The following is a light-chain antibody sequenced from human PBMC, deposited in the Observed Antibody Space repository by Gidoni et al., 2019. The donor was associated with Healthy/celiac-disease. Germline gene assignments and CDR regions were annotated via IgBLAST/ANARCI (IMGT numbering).Light chain of an antibody. CDR2: GAS. Sequence: EIVLTQSPGTLSLSPVERATLSCRASQSVSSSYLAWYQQKPGQAPRLLIYGASSRATGIPDRFSGSGSGTDFTLNISRLEPEDFAVYYCQQYGSSPPGGYLTFGGGTKVEIK. J-gene: IGKJ4*01. CDR3: QQYGSSPPGGYLT. V-gene: IGKV3-20*01. CDR1: QSVSSSY.